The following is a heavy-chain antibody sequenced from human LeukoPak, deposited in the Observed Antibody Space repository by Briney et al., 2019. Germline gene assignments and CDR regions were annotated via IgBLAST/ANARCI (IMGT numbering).Heavy chain of an antibody. CDR2: INSDGSST. D-gene: IGHD2-15*01. V-gene: IGHV3-74*01. Sequence: PGGSLRLSCAASGFTFSSYWMHWVRQAPGKGLVWVSRINSDGSSTSYADSVKGRFTISRDNAKNTLYLQMNSLRAEDTAVYYCAREGGQCSGGSCYPYYFDYWGQGTLVTVSS. J-gene: IGHJ4*02. CDR3: AREGGQCSGGSCYPYYFDY. CDR1: GFTFSSYW.